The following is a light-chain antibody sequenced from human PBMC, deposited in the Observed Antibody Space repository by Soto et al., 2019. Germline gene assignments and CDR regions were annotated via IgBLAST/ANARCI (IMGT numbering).Light chain of an antibody. CDR3: NSYRNSDSLVV. J-gene: IGLJ3*02. CDR1: SSDVDDYKY. Sequence: QSALTQPASVSGSPGQSITISCTGASSDVDDYKYVSWYQQHPGKAPKLMIYDVTNPPSGVSNRFSGSKSGNTASLAISGLQAEYEADYYCNSYRNSDSLVVFGGGTKLTVL. CDR2: DVT. V-gene: IGLV2-14*03.